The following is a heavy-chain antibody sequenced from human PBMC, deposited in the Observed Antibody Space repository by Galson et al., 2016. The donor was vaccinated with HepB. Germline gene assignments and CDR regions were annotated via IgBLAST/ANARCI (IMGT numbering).Heavy chain of an antibody. CDR3: AGGGDSRGYYLDS. V-gene: IGHV4-31*03. Sequence: TLSLTCTISGGSVSSGGYFYWSWIRQHPGKGLEWIGYIFYSGGTYNNPSLTSRVSISVDTSKKQFSLKLSSVTAADTVVYSFAGGGDSRGYYLDSWGQGILVTVSS. J-gene: IGHJ4*02. D-gene: IGHD3-22*01. CDR1: GGSVSSGGYFY. CDR2: IFYSGGT.